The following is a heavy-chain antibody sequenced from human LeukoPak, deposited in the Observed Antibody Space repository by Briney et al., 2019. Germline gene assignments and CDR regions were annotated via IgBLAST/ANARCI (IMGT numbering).Heavy chain of an antibody. V-gene: IGHV3-7*03. CDR3: ARDWYGDSYFDY. D-gene: IGHD4-17*01. CDR1: GFTFSTYW. CDR2: IKQDGSEK. J-gene: IGHJ4*02. Sequence: GGSLRLSCAASGFTFSTYWMSWVRQAPGKGLEWVANIKQDGSEKYYVDSVKGRFTISRDNAKNSLYLQMNSLRAEDTALYYCARDWYGDSYFDYWGQGTLVTVSS.